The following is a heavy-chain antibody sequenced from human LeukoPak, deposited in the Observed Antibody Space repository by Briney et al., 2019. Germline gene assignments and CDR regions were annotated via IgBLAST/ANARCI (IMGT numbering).Heavy chain of an antibody. Sequence: ASVKVSCKASGYTFADYYIHWVRQAPGQGLEGMGWINPNSGGTNYTQKFQGRVTMTRDTSISTAYLGLNRLKSDDTAVYYCARDMGRYSGYDYDYWGQGTLVTASS. J-gene: IGHJ4*02. CDR2: INPNSGGT. CDR3: ARDMGRYSGYDYDY. CDR1: GYTFADYY. D-gene: IGHD5-12*01. V-gene: IGHV1-2*02.